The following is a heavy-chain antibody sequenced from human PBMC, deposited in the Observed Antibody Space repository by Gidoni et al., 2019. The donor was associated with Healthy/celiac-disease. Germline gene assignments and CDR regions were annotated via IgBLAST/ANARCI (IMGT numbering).Heavy chain of an antibody. CDR2: INPNSGGT. Sequence: QVQLVQSGAEVKKPGASVKVSCKASGYTFTGYYMHWVRQAPGQGLEWMGWINPNSGGTNYAQKFQGRVTMTRDTSISTAYMELSRLRSDDTAVYYCARARRGGVGSWYWGNDYWGQGTLVTVSS. J-gene: IGHJ4*02. CDR1: GYTFTGYY. CDR3: ARARRGGVGSWYWGNDY. D-gene: IGHD6-13*01. V-gene: IGHV1-2*02.